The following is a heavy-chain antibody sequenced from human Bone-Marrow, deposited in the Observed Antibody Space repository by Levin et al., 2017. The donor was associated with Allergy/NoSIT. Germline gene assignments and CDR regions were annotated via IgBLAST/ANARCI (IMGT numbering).Heavy chain of an antibody. D-gene: IGHD3-3*01. CDR3: ARDWDDFWSGHYYYYYYGMDV. CDR1: GFTFSSYA. Sequence: GESLKISCAASGFTFSSYAMHWVRQAPGKGLEWVAVISYDGSNKYYADSVKGRFTISRDNSKNTLYLQMNSLRAEDTAVYYCARDWDDFWSGHYYYYYYGMDVWGQGTTVTVSS. CDR2: ISYDGSNK. J-gene: IGHJ6*02. V-gene: IGHV3-30-3*01.